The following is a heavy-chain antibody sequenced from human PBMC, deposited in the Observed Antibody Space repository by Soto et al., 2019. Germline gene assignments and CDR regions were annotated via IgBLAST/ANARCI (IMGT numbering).Heavy chain of an antibody. V-gene: IGHV1-18*01. D-gene: IGHD3-3*01. CDR2: ISAYNGNT. Sequence: ASVKVSCKASGYTFTSYGISWVRQAPGQGLEWMGWISAYNGNTNYAQKLQGRVTMTTDTSTSTAYMELRSLRSDDTAVYYCARYRRMAYYDFWSGYIDYWGREPWSPSPQ. CDR1: GYTFTSYG. CDR3: ARYRRMAYYDFWSGYIDY. J-gene: IGHJ4*02.